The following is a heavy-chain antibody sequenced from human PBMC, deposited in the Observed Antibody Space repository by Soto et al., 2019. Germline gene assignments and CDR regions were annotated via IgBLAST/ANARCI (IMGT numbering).Heavy chain of an antibody. D-gene: IGHD3-3*01. V-gene: IGHV4-39*01. Sequence: SETLSLTCTVSGGSISSSSYYWGWIRQPPGKGLEWIGSIYYSGSTYYNPSLKSRVTISVDTSKNQFSLKLSSVTAADTAVYYCASYYDFWSGYLRAFDIWGQGTMVTVSS. J-gene: IGHJ3*02. CDR3: ASYYDFWSGYLRAFDI. CDR2: IYYSGST. CDR1: GGSISSSSYY.